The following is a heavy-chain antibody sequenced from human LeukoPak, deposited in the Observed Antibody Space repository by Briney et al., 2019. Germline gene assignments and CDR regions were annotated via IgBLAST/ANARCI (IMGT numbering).Heavy chain of an antibody. CDR3: ARHEGRTVTATDY. CDR2: IYPADSDA. CDR1: GYTFTNFR. V-gene: IGHV5-51*01. Sequence: GAALQISCKASGYTFTNFRIGWVRQMPGKGLEWMGIIYPADSDARYSPSFQGQITISADKSVSTAYLQWSSLQASDTAMYYCARHEGRTVTATDYWGQGTLVTVSS. J-gene: IGHJ4*02. D-gene: IGHD2-21*02.